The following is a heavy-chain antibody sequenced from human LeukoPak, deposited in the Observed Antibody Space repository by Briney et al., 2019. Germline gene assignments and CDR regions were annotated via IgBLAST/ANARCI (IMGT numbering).Heavy chain of an antibody. J-gene: IGHJ5*02. D-gene: IGHD3-3*01. CDR3: ARSFFGYDFWSGYAVDGNWFDP. CDR1: GGSISSYY. Sequence: SETLSLTCTVSGGSISSYYWSWIRQPPGKGLEWIGYICYSGSTNYNPSLKSRVTISVDTSKNQFSLKLSSVTAADTAVYYCARSFFGYDFWSGYAVDGNWFDPWGQGTLVTVSS. V-gene: IGHV4-59*01. CDR2: ICYSGST.